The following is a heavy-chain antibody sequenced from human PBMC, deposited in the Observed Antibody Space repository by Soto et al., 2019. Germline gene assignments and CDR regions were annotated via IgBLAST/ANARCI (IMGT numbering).Heavy chain of an antibody. V-gene: IGHV3-30*18. D-gene: IGHD6-13*01. CDR1: GFTFSSYG. CDR2: ISYDGSNK. CDR3: AKDDRDSSSWYWDYYYGMDV. J-gene: IGHJ6*02. Sequence: GGSLRLSCAASGFTFSSYGMHWVRQAPGKGLEWVAVISYDGSNKYYADSVKGRFTISRDNSKNTLYLQMNSLRAEDTAVYYCAKDDRDSSSWYWDYYYGMDVWGQGTTVTVSS.